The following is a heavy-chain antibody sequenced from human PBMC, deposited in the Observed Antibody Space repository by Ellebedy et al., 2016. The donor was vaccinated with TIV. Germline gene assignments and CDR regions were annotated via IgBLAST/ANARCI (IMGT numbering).Heavy chain of an antibody. D-gene: IGHD6-13*01. J-gene: IGHJ4*02. Sequence: ASVKVSCKASGYTFTSYAMHWVRQAPGQRLEWMGWINAGNGNTKYSQKFQGRVTITRDTSASAAFVELSSLRSEDTAVYYCARGPGMAAPDTFLVYWGQGTLVTVSS. V-gene: IGHV1-3*01. CDR2: INAGNGNT. CDR3: ARGPGMAAPDTFLVY. CDR1: GYTFTSYA.